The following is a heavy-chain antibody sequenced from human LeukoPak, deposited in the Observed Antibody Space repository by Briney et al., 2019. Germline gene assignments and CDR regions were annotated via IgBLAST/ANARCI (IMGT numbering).Heavy chain of an antibody. D-gene: IGHD6-13*01. CDR1: GGSISSYY. CDR3: ARLSVAAAGIPGIYFDY. J-gene: IGHJ4*02. V-gene: IGHV4-59*08. Sequence: SETLSLTCTVPGGSISSYYWSWIRQPPGKGLEWIGYIYYSGSTNYNPSLKSRVTISVDTSKNQFSLKLSSVTAADTAVYYCARLSVAAAGIPGIYFDYWGQGTLVTVSS. CDR2: IYYSGST.